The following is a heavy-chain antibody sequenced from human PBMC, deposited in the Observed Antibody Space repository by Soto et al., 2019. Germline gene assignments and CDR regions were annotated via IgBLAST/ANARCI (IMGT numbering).Heavy chain of an antibody. CDR3: AKGAYGSVSYFE. CDR1: GFTFNKYA. D-gene: IGHD3-10*01. V-gene: IGHV3-23*01. Sequence: EVQLLESGGGLVQPGGSLRLSCAASGFTFNKYAMSWVRQAPGKGLEWVSSISGSGDSTYYAGSVQGRFTISRDNSKNMLFLQVNSLRGEDTAVYYCAKGAYGSVSYFEWGQGTLVTVSP. CDR2: ISGSGDST. J-gene: IGHJ4*02.